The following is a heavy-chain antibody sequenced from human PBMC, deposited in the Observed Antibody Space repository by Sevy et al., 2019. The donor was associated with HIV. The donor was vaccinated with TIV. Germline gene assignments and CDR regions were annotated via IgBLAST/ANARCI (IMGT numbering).Heavy chain of an antibody. D-gene: IGHD3-22*01. J-gene: IGHJ4*02. V-gene: IGHV5-51*01. CDR2: IYPGDSET. CDR3: ARFYDSSGHFPSDY. CDR1: GYSFTNYW. Sequence: GESLKISCKGSGYSFTNYWIAWVRQMPGKGLEWMGIIYPGDSETRYSLSFQGQVTISADKSISTAYLHWSSLKASDTAMYYCARFYDSSGHFPSDYWGQGTLVTVSS.